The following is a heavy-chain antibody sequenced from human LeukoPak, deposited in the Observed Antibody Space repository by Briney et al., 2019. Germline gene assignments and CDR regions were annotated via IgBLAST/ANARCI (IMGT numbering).Heavy chain of an antibody. CDR2: IHFSGTT. Sequence: PSETLSLTCTVSGGSLTSGAYYWTWVRQHPGKGLEWIGYIHFSGTTYYNPSLRSRLTISLDRTKNQFSLNLNYCAKRGTVSDVAGGMDVWGQGTTVTVSS. CDR3: AGGMDV. CDR1: GGSLTSGAYY. V-gene: IGHV4-31*03. D-gene: IGHD2-21*01. J-gene: IGHJ6*02.